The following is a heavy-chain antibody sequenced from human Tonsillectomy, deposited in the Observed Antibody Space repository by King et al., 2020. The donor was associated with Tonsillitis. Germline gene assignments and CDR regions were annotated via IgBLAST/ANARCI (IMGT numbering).Heavy chain of an antibody. CDR2: IYHVGNP. V-gene: IGHV4-30-2*01. CDR3: ARGYCYDGGGSARTYYFDS. J-gene: IGHJ4*02. D-gene: IGHD3-22*01. CDR1: GGSISTGGYS. Sequence: QLQESGSGLVKPSEALSLTCAVSGGSISTGGYSWSWIRQPPGKGLEWIAYIYHVGNPFYRSSLQSRVTISVDSSKNQFSLKLTSVTAADTAMYYCARGYCYDGGGSARTYYFDSWGQGTLVTVSS.